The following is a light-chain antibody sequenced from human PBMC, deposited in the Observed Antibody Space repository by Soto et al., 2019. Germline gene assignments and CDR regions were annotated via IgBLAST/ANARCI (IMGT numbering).Light chain of an antibody. V-gene: IGKV3-20*01. J-gene: IGKJ1*01. Sequence: EIVLTQSPGTLSLSPGERATLSGRASQSVSSSYLAWYQQKPGQAPRLLIYGASSRATGIPDRFSGSGSGTDFPLTISRLEPEDFAVYYCQQYGSSRTFGQGTKVEIK. CDR3: QQYGSSRT. CDR2: GAS. CDR1: QSVSSSY.